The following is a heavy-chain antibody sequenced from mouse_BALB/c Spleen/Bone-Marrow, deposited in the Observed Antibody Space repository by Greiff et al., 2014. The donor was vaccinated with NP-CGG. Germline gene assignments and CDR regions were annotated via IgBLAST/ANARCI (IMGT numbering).Heavy chain of an antibody. Sequence: LQQSGGGLVQPGGSLKLSCAASGFTFSSYTMSWVRQTPEKRLEWVAYISNGGGSTYYPDTVKGRFIISRDNAKNTLYLQMSSLKSEDTAMYYCARGGYYFDYWGQGTTLTVSS. CDR2: ISNGGGST. CDR1: GFTFSSYT. J-gene: IGHJ2*01. CDR3: ARGGYYFDY. V-gene: IGHV5-12-2*01.